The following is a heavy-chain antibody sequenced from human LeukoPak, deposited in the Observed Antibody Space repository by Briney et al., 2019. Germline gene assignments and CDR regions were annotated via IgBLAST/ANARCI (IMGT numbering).Heavy chain of an antibody. D-gene: IGHD5-18*01. CDR3: ATQIKLYTAMVKIPY. J-gene: IGHJ4*02. Sequence: PGGSLRLSCAASGFTFSSYEMNWVRQAPGKGLEWVSYISSSGSTIYYADSVKGRFTISRDNAKNSLYLQMNSLRAEDTAVYYCATQIKLYTAMVKIPYWGQGTLVTVSS. V-gene: IGHV3-48*03. CDR2: ISSSGSTI. CDR1: GFTFSSYE.